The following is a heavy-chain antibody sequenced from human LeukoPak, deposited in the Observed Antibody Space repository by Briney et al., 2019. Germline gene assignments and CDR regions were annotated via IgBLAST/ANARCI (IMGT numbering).Heavy chain of an antibody. Sequence: GGSLRLSCAAFGFTFSSSSMNWVHQAPGKGLKRVSSISRSSSYIYYADSVKGRFTISRDNAKNSLYLQMNSLRAEDTAVYYCARESKARVLMVYAEEEGFDYSGQGTLVSVSP. CDR1: GFTFSSSS. J-gene: IGHJ4*02. CDR2: ISRSSSYI. D-gene: IGHD2-8*01. V-gene: IGHV3-21*01. CDR3: ARESKARVLMVYAEEEGFDY.